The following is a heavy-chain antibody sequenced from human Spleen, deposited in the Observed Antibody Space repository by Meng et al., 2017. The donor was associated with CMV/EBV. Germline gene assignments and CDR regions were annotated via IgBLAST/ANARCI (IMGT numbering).Heavy chain of an antibody. Sequence: CAASGFSFDKAWMSWVRQAPGKGLEWVGRIKDKTDGGTTDYPAPVRGRFTISRDDSKNMLYLQMNSLKAEDTAVYYCATDITNYDFVWGRGTLVTVSS. CDR1: GFSFDKAW. CDR3: ATDITNYDFV. J-gene: IGHJ4*02. D-gene: IGHD3-16*01. V-gene: IGHV3-15*01. CDR2: IKDKTDGGTT.